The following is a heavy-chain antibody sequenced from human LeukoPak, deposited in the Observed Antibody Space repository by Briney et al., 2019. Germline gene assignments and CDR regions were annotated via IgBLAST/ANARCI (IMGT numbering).Heavy chain of an antibody. CDR1: GFTFSTYS. J-gene: IGHJ6*02. CDR3: AREIYCSGGFCYRGFYYGMDV. Sequence: GGSRRLSCAASGFTFSTYSMDWVRQAPGKGLEGVSSISSSSSYIYYADSVKGRFTISRDDAKNSLYLQMNSLRAEDTAVYYCAREIYCSGGFCYRGFYYGMDVWGQGTTVTVSS. D-gene: IGHD2-15*01. CDR2: ISSSSSYI. V-gene: IGHV3-21*06.